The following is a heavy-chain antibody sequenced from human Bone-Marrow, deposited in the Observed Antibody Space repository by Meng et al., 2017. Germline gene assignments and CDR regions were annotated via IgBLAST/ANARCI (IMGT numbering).Heavy chain of an antibody. J-gene: IGHJ6*02. V-gene: IGHV3-48*03. CDR1: GFIFSNIE. Sequence: GGSLRLSCATSGFIFSNIEMSWVRQAPGKGLEWLAYVSTGGDIKYYANSVKGRFTISRDNAKNSLYLDLNTLRVEDTGVYYCTRVGPGYCSNYWGQGNTVNGCS. D-gene: IGHD2-2*01. CDR3: TRVGPGYCSNY. CDR2: VSTGGDIK.